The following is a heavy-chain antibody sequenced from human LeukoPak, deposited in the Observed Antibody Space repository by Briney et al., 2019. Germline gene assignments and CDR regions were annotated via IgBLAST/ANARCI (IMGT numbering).Heavy chain of an antibody. CDR1: GFNSNTKW. J-gene: IGHJ4*02. V-gene: IGHV3-7*01. CDR3: ADPPSDY. Sequence: PGGSPRPCCAASGFNSNTKWMRWVSQAPRKGLEWVANINQDGSEEYAVDSVKGRFTISRDNAKNSLYLEMSGLRAEDSAVYYCADPPSDYWGQGTLVAASS. CDR2: INQDGSEE.